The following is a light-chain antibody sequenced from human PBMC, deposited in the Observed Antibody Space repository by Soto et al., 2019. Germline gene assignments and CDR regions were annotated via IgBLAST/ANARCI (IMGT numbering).Light chain of an antibody. J-gene: IGKJ1*01. CDR1: QGISTY. V-gene: IGKV1-27*01. CDR3: QNYNGAPST. CDR2: AAS. Sequence: DIQMTQSPSSLSASVGDRFTITCRASQGISTYLVWYQQKPGTVPKLLIYAASTLQSGVPSRFSGSGSGTDFTLTISSLQPEDVATYYCQNYNGAPSTFGQGTKVEIK.